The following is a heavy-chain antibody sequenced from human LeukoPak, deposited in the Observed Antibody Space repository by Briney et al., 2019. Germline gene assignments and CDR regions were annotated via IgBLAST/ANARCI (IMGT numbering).Heavy chain of an antibody. V-gene: IGHV4-31*03. Sequence: PSETLSLTCTVSGGSISSGGYYWSWIRQHPGKGLEWIGYIYYSGSTYYNPSLKSRVTISVDTSKNQFSLKLSSVTAADTAVYYCARGIPPGSRIAARGFLDYWGQGTLVTVS. CDR3: ARGIPPGSRIAARGFLDY. D-gene: IGHD6-6*01. CDR1: GGSISSGGYY. J-gene: IGHJ4*02. CDR2: IYYSGST.